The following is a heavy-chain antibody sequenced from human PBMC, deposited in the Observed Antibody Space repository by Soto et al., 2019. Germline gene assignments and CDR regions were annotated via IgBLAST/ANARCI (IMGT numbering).Heavy chain of an antibody. CDR2: IYPGDSDT. D-gene: IGHD6-19*01. CDR1: GYNFISYW. V-gene: IGHV5-51*01. Sequence: ESLKISCQGSGYNFISYWIGGVRQMPGKGLEWMGIIYPGDSDTRYSPSFQGQVTISADKSISTAYLQWSSLKASDTAMYYCARLSKQWKGFYYYGMDVWGQGTTVTVSS. CDR3: ARLSKQWKGFYYYGMDV. J-gene: IGHJ6*02.